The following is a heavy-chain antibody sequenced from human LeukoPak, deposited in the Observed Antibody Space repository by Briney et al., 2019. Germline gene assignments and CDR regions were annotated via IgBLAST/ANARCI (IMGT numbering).Heavy chain of an antibody. CDR3: ARAQHRGWGFDY. D-gene: IGHD1-26*01. V-gene: IGHV3-30*03. CDR2: ISYDGSYK. Sequence: GGSLRLSCAASGFSFNTYWMHWVRQAPGKGLDWVALISYDGSYKYYADSVKGRFTISRDDSKNTLYLQMNSLRSDDTAVYYCARAQHRGWGFDYWGQGTLVTVSS. J-gene: IGHJ4*02. CDR1: GFSFNTYW.